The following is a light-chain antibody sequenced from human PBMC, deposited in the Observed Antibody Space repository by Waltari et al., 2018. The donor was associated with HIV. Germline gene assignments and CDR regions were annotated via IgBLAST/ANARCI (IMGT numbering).Light chain of an antibody. J-gene: IGLJ2*01. CDR1: GGDIGVVES. V-gene: IGLV2-14*01. CDR2: GVT. Sequence: QSALTQPASVSGSPGQSITISCTATGGDIGVVESVSWYLPYPHKATQLIIYGVTHRPFRLSSRFSGSKPGDTASLTISGLLTDDESEYYCSSYSITKNLLFGGGTTLTVL. CDR3: SSYSITKNLL.